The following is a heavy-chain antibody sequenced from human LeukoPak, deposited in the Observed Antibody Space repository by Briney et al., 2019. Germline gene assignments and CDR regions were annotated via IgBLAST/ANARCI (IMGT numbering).Heavy chain of an antibody. V-gene: IGHV4-59*01. CDR1: GGSISSYY. Sequence: SETLSLTCTVSGGSISSYYWSWIRQPPGKGLEWIGYIYYSGGTNYNPSLKSRVTISADMSKNQFSLKLSSVTAADTAVYYCARDIIRSSGLFDYWGQGTLVTVSS. CDR3: ARDIIRSSGLFDY. CDR2: IYYSGGT. J-gene: IGHJ4*02. D-gene: IGHD3-22*01.